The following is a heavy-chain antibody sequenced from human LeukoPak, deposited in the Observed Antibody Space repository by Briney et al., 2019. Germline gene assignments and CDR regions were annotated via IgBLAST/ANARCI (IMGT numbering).Heavy chain of an antibody. V-gene: IGHV1-8*01. CDR3: AAQGVTADYYYYYYMDV. D-gene: IGHD1-14*01. CDR2: MNPNSGNT. J-gene: IGHJ6*03. Sequence: ASVKVSCKASGYTFTSYDINWVRQATGQGLEWMGWMNPNSGNTGYAQKFQGRVTMTRNTSISTAYMELSSLRSEDTAVYYCAAQGVTADYYYYYYMDVWGKGTTVTVSS. CDR1: GYTFTSYD.